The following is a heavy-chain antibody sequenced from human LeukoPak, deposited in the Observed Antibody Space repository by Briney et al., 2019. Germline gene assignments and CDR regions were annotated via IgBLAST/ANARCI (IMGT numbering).Heavy chain of an antibody. CDR1: GFSFDDYA. CDR3: ARGRNYGIAGAIDLDY. Sequence: GGSLRLSCAASGFSFDDYAMHWVRQAPGKGLEWVSGISWNSGSMGYADSVKGRFTISRDNAKNSLYLQMNSLRAEDTALYYCARGRNYGIAGAIDLDYWGQGTLVTVSS. CDR2: ISWNSGSM. D-gene: IGHD1-26*01. V-gene: IGHV3-9*01. J-gene: IGHJ4*02.